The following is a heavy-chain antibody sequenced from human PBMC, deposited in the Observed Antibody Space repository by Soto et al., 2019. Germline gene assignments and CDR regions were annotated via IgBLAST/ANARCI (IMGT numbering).Heavy chain of an antibody. V-gene: IGHV3-23*01. J-gene: IGHJ5*01. CDR3: AKGRGQNWNFDS. CDR2: ISGSGGTA. Sequence: EVQLLESGGGSVQPGGSLRLSCAASGFTFSSYAMHWVRRPPGKGLEWVSSISGSGGTAYYADSVKGRFSISRDSLVNTLYLQMHSLRAEDTAVYYCAKGRGQNWNFDSWGQGTLVTVSP. D-gene: IGHD1-1*01. CDR1: GFTFSSYA.